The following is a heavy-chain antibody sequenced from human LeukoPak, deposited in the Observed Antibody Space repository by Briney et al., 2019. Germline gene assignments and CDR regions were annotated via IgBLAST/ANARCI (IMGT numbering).Heavy chain of an antibody. V-gene: IGHV4-59*01. CDR2: IYYSGST. CDR3: ARTPRGYSYEYYYYYMDV. CDR1: GGSISSYY. D-gene: IGHD5-18*01. J-gene: IGHJ6*03. Sequence: SETLSLTCTVSGGSISSYYWSWIRQPPGKGLEWLGYIYYSGSTNYNPSLKSRVTISVDTSKNQFSLKLSSVTAADTAVYYCARTPRGYSYEYYYYYMDVWGKGTTVTVSS.